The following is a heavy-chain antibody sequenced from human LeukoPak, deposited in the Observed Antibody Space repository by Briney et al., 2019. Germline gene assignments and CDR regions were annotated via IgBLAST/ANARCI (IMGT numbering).Heavy chain of an antibody. CDR3: ARDASTSLFN. J-gene: IGHJ1*01. V-gene: IGHV3-72*01. CDR2: IRKKGYSPIA. CDR1: GFTFRDYY. Sequence: GGSLTLSCAASGFTFRDYYMDWVRQAAGKGLEWVGRIRKKGYSPIAEYVASVKGRFTMSRDDSKNSLYLQMNNLTTEDTAVYYCARDASTSLFNWGQGTLVTVSS. D-gene: IGHD2/OR15-2a*01.